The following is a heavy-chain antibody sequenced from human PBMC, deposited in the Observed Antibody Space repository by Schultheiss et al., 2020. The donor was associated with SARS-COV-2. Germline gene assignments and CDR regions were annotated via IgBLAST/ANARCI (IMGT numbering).Heavy chain of an antibody. Sequence: SETLSLTCAVYGGSFSGYYWSWIRQHPGKGLEWIGYIYYSGSTYYNPSLKSRVTISVDTSKNQFSLKLSSVTAADTAVYYCARLSAVGAVFDYWGQGTLVTVSS. CDR1: GGSFSGYY. D-gene: IGHD1-26*01. CDR2: IYYSGST. CDR3: ARLSAVGAVFDY. V-gene: IGHV4-59*08. J-gene: IGHJ4*02.